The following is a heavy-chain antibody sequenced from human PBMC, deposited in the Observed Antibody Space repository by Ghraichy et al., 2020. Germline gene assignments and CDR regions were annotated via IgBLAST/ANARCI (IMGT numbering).Heavy chain of an antibody. J-gene: IGHJ5*02. Sequence: SQTLSLTCTVSGGSISSSSYYWGWIRQPPGKGLEWIGSIYYSGSTYYNPSLKSRVTISVDTSKNQFSLKLSSVTAADTAVYYCARQTEGRYFDWLWVNNWFDPWGQGTLVTVSS. CDR3: ARQTEGRYFDWLWVNNWFDP. D-gene: IGHD3-9*01. V-gene: IGHV4-39*01. CDR2: IYYSGST. CDR1: GGSISSSSYY.